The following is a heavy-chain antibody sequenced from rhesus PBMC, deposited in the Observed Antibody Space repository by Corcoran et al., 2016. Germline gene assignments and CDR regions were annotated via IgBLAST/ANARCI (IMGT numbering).Heavy chain of an antibody. D-gene: IGHD4-23*01. J-gene: IGHJ4*01. V-gene: IGHV3-118*01. CDR2: IRSKSKNYET. CDR3: ARVLYSNYLY. CDR1: GFTFSSSA. Sequence: EVQLVESGGGLVQPGGSLRLSCAASGFTFSSSAMHWVRQASGKGLEWVGRIRSKSKNYETGYAASVKCRFTIARDDSKNTAYLQMNILKTEDTAVYYCARVLYSNYLYWGQGVLVTVSS.